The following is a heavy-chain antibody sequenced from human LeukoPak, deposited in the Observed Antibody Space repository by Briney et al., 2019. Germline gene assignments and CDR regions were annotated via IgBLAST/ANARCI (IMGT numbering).Heavy chain of an antibody. CDR3: AKSSDGSTSFDQ. CDR2: ISGSGGST. D-gene: IGHD2-2*01. CDR1: GFTFSSYA. J-gene: IGHJ4*02. V-gene: IGHV3-23*01. Sequence: GGSLRLSCAASGFTFSSYAMSWVRQAPGKGLEWVSVISGSGGSTYYADSVKGRFTISRDDSKNTLYLQINSLRAEDMALYYCAKSSDGSTSFDQWGQGTLVTVSS.